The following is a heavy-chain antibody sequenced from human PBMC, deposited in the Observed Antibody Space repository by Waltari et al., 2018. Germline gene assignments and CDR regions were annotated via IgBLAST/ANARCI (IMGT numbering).Heavy chain of an antibody. CDR2: TYYRSKWSN. J-gene: IGHJ3*01. CDR1: GDNVSRNGAA. CDR3: ARGRDSAFDV. V-gene: IGHV6-1*01. Sequence: QVQLQQSGPGLVGPSQTLSLTCAISGDNVSRNGAAWNWIRQSPSRGLEWLGRTYYRSKWSNDYATSVKSRMTINPDTSKNQFSPQLNSVTPEDTAVYFCARGRDSAFDVWGQGTTITVSS.